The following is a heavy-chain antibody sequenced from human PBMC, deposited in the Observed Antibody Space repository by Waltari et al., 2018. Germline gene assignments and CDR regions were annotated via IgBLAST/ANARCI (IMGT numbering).Heavy chain of an antibody. J-gene: IGHJ4*02. CDR2: IKKDGSTK. V-gene: IGHV3-7*01. CDR1: SDYW. Sequence: SDYWMGWVRQAPGKGLEWVANIKKDGSTKYYVDSVKGRFTISRDNAKDSLFLQMNSLRAEDTAVYYYARHGDFCFDFWGQGIVVTVSS. D-gene: IGHD4-17*01. CDR3: ARHGDFCFDF.